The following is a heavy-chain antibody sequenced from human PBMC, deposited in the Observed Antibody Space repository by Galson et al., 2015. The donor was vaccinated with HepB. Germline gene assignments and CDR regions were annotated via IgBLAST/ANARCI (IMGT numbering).Heavy chain of an antibody. CDR1: GFTFSSYA. D-gene: IGHD2-15*01. V-gene: IGHV3-64*01. J-gene: IGHJ4*02. Sequence: SLRLSCAASGFTFSSYAMHWVRQAPGKGLAYVSAINTDGGSTNYASSVKGRFTISRDNSKNTLYLQMGSLRAEAMAVYYCARLYCSGGSCYFDNWGQGTLVTVSS. CDR2: INTDGGST. CDR3: ARLYCSGGSCYFDN.